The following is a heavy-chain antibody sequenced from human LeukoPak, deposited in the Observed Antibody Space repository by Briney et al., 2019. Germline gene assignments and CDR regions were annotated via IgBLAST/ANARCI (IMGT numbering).Heavy chain of an antibody. CDR2: IHYSGST. V-gene: IGHV4-59*01. CDR3: ARQVYSSSWSYYFEY. J-gene: IGHJ4*02. Sequence: SETLSLTCAVSGGSISSYYWSWIRRPPGRGLEWIGCIHYSGSTSYNSSLKSRVTMSIDTSKNQFSLKLSSVTPADTAVYYCARQVYSSSWSYYFEYWGQGILVTVSS. D-gene: IGHD6-13*01. CDR1: GGSISSYY.